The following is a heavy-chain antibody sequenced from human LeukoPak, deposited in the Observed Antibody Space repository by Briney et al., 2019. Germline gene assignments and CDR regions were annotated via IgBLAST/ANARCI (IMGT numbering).Heavy chain of an antibody. CDR1: GFTFSSYA. J-gene: IGHJ4*02. V-gene: IGHV3-23*01. CDR2: ISGSGGST. CDR3: ARQNPYYYDSSGYYTGPFDY. Sequence: PGGSLRLSCAASGFTFSSYAMSWVRQAPGKGLEWVSAISGSGGSTYYADSVKGRFTISRDNSKNTLYLQMNSLRAEDTAVYYCARQNPYYYDSSGYYTGPFDYWGQGTLVTVSS. D-gene: IGHD3-22*01.